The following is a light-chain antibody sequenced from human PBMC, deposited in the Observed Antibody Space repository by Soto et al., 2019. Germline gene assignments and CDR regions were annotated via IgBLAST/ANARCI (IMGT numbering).Light chain of an antibody. Sequence: EIVLTQSPATLSLYPGQRATLSCRASQSVSNYLGWYQQKPGQAPRLLIYDASNRATGIPARFSGSGSGTDFTLIISSLEPEDFEVYYCQQRSNWPGTFGQGTKVEIK. J-gene: IGKJ1*01. CDR2: DAS. CDR1: QSVSNY. V-gene: IGKV3-11*01. CDR3: QQRSNWPGT.